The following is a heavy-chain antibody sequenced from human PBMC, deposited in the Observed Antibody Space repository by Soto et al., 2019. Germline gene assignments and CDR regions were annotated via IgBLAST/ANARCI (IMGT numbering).Heavy chain of an antibody. J-gene: IGHJ6*03. CDR1: GFTFSDHN. V-gene: IGHV3-72*01. CDR3: TRDATQYFDRLPGWGYMDV. D-gene: IGHD3-9*01. Sequence: EVQLVESGGGLVQPGGSLRLSCAASGFTFSDHNMDWVRQAPGKGLEWVGRSRKKGNNYITEYAASVKGRFTISRDDSKKSLYLQLKSLKTEDTAVYYCTRDATQYFDRLPGWGYMDVWGKGTTVTVSS. CDR2: SRKKGNNYIT.